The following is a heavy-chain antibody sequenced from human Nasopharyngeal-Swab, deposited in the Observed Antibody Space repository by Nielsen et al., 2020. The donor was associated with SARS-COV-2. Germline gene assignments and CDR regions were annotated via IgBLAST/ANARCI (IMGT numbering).Heavy chain of an antibody. Sequence: GESLKISCAASGFTFSTYTMNWVRQAPGKGLEWVSSISGSSAYIWYADSVKGRFTVSSDNAKNSLYLQMNNLRADDTAIYYCARTAAFCGGDCYSEYFQHWGQGTLVTVSS. D-gene: IGHD2-21*02. CDR1: GFTFSTYT. J-gene: IGHJ1*01. CDR2: ISGSSAYI. CDR3: ARTAAFCGGDCYSEYFQH. V-gene: IGHV3-21*01.